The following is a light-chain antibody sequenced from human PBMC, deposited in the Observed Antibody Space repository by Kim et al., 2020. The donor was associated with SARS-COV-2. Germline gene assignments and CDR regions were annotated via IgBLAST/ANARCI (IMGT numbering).Light chain of an antibody. V-gene: IGKV3D-15*01. CDR2: DAS. CDR1: QSVGGN. J-gene: IGKJ1*01. Sequence: DILMTQSPATLSVSPGERATLSCRASQSVGGNLVWYQQKPGQAPRLLIYDASKRPTGIPARFSGSGSGTEFTLTIDSLQSEDFAVYYCPQYDVWPGPFGQGDKVGIK. CDR3: PQYDVWPGP.